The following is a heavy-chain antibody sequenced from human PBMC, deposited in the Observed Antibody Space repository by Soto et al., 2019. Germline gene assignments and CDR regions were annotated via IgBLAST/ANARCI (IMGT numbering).Heavy chain of an antibody. D-gene: IGHD6-13*01. J-gene: IGHJ6*02. CDR3: IWQQDYYYGRAV. V-gene: IGHV3-15*07. CDR2: IKSKGGGGTA. Sequence: EVQLVESGGGLVTPGGSLTLSFAASGFSFSPAWMNWVRQAPGKGLEWVGLIKSKGGGGTADYAAPVKGRFIISRDDSKNTICLQMNSLKPEDTALYYCIWQQDYYYGRAVWGQGTTVTVSS. CDR1: GFSFSPAW.